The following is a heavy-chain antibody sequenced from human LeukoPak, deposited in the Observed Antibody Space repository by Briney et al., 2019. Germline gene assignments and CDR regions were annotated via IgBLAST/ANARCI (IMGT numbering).Heavy chain of an antibody. CDR3: ARQYYDFWSGYYT. CDR2: ISSSGSTI. V-gene: IGHV3-48*03. J-gene: IGHJ4*02. D-gene: IGHD3-3*01. Sequence: SGXSLRLSCAASGFTFSSYEMNWVRQAPGKGMEWVSYISSSGSTIYYADSVKGRFTISRDNAKNSLYLQMNSLRAEDTAVYYCARQYYDFWSGYYTWGQGTLVTVSS. CDR1: GFTFSSYE.